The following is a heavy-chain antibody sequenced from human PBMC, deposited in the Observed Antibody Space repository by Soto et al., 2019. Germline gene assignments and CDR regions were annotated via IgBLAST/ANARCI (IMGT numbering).Heavy chain of an antibody. J-gene: IGHJ4*02. V-gene: IGHV4-31*03. D-gene: IGHD3-9*01. CDR1: GGSISSGGYY. CDR3: GRLEGLATISYYFDY. Sequence: SETLSLTCTVSGGSISSGGYYWSWIRQHPGKGLEWIGYIYYSGSTYYNPSLKSRVTISVDTSKNQFSLKLISLSAADMSVYYCGRLEGLATISYYFDYWGQGALVTVSS. CDR2: IYYSGST.